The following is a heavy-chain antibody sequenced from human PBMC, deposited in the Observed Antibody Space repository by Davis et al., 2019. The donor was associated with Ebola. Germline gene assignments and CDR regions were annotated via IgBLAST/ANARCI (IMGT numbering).Heavy chain of an antibody. V-gene: IGHV3-48*04. Sequence: GESLKISCAASGFTFSSYGMHWIRQAPGKGLEWISYISSGGRNMYYADSVKGRFTVSRDNAGNTVSLHMNSLRVEDTATYYCAREVGTPASHWGQGTLVIVSS. CDR1: GFTFSSYG. D-gene: IGHD1-26*01. J-gene: IGHJ4*02. CDR3: AREVGTPASH. CDR2: ISSGGRNM.